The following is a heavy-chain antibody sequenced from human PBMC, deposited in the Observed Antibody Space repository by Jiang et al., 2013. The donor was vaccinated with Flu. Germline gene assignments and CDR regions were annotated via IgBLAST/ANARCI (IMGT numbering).Heavy chain of an antibody. CDR3: ASMITFGGVIGEGFDY. CDR1: GGSISSGDYY. J-gene: IGHJ4*02. V-gene: IGHV4-30-4*01. D-gene: IGHD3-16*02. CDR2: IYYSGST. Sequence: GLVKPSQTLSLTCTVSGGSISSGDYYWSWIRQPPGKGLEWIGYIYYSGSTYYNPSLKSRVTISVDTSKNQFSLKLSSVTAADTAVYYCASMITFGGVIGEGFDYWGQGTLVTVSS.